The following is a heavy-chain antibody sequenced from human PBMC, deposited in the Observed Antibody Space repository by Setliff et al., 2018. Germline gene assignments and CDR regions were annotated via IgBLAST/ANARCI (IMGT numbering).Heavy chain of an antibody. CDR3: ARERVGRYYYYMDV. CDR1: GFTFSSYS. CDR2: ISSSSSYI. V-gene: IGHV3-21*01. D-gene: IGHD1-26*01. Sequence: GGSLRLSCAASGFTFSSYSLNWVRQAPGKGLEWVSSISSSSSYIYYADSVQGRFTISRDNAKNSLYLQMNNLRAEDTAVYYCARERVGRYYYYMDVWGKGTTVTVSS. J-gene: IGHJ6*03.